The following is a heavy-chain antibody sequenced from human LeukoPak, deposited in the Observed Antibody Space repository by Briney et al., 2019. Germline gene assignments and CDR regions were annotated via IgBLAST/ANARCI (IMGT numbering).Heavy chain of an antibody. CDR3: ASREYGSGSPYYFDY. Sequence: SETLSLTCAVYGGSFSGYYWSWIRQPPGKGLEWIGEINHSGGTNYNPSLKSRVTISVDTSKNQFSLKLSSVTAADTAVYYCASREYGSGSPYYFDYWGQGTLVTVSS. V-gene: IGHV4-34*01. CDR1: GGSFSGYY. D-gene: IGHD3-10*01. CDR2: INHSGGT. J-gene: IGHJ4*02.